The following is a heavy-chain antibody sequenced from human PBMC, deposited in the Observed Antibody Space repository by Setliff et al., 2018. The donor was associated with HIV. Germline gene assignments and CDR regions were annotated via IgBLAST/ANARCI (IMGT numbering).Heavy chain of an antibody. CDR3: ARDPYYDILTGFDY. J-gene: IGHJ4*02. CDR2: IYHSGST. Sequence: PSETLSLTCAVSGYSISSGYYWGWIRQPPGKGLEWIGSIYHSGSTYYNPSLKSRVTISVYTSKNQFSLKLSSVTAADTAVYYCARDPYYDILTGFDYWGQGTLVTVSS. D-gene: IGHD3-9*01. V-gene: IGHV4-38-2*02. CDR1: GYSISSGYY.